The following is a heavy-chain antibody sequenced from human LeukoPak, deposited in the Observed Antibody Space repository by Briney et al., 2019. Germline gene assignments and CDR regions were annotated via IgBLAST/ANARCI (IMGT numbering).Heavy chain of an antibody. J-gene: IGHJ4*02. CDR3: AREEYCSSTSCYRPNIFDY. V-gene: IGHV4-39*07. CDR2: ICYSGST. CDR1: GGSISSSSYY. Sequence: SETLSLTCTVSGGSISSSSYYRGWIRQPPGKGLEWIGSICYSGSTYYNPSLKSRVTISVDTSKNQFSLKLRSVTAADTAVYYCAREEYCSSTSCYRPNIFDYWGQGTLVTVSS. D-gene: IGHD2-2*01.